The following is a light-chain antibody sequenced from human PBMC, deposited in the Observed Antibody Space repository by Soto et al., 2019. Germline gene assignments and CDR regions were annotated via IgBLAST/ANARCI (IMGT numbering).Light chain of an antibody. CDR1: QSITGY. CDR3: RQKFDALWT. CDR2: AAA. V-gene: IGKV1-39*01. J-gene: IGKJ1*01. Sequence: IHMSPSPSSLSASLGDRVTITYQASQSITGYFKWYQQKPGKVANILMYAAATLQSGVPSWFCRSGAWRDYTLSLISRQEDDATTYYYRQKFDALWTFGQGTKVDI.